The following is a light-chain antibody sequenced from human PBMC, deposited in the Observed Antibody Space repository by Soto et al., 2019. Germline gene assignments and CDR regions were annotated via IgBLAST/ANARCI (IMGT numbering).Light chain of an antibody. V-gene: IGKV3-20*01. Sequence: EIVLTQSPGTLSLSPGERATLSCRASQRVSSGYLAWYQQKPGQAPRLLIYDSSSRATGTPDRFGGSGFGTDFTLTVSRLEPEDFVVYYCQQYGTSPQSFGQGTKVEIK. CDR3: QQYGTSPQS. J-gene: IGKJ1*01. CDR1: QRVSSGY. CDR2: DSS.